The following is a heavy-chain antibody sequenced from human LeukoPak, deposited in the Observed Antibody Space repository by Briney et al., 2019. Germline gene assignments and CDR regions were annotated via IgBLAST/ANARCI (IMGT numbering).Heavy chain of an antibody. J-gene: IGHJ4*02. V-gene: IGHV3-74*01. CDR1: ANYW. Sequence: PGGSLRLSCVASANYWMHWVRQAPGKGLVWVSHINSDGSWTSYADSVKGRFTISKDNPKNTVYLQMNSLRAEDTAVYYCVSFYETYWGRGSLVTVSS. D-gene: IGHD2/OR15-2a*01. CDR3: VSFYETY. CDR2: INSDGSWT.